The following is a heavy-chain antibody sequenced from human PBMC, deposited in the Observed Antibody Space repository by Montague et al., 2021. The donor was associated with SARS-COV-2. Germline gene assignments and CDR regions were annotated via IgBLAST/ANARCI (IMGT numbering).Heavy chain of an antibody. J-gene: IGHJ4*02. D-gene: IGHD5-18*01. CDR2: ISYNGRNK. CDR3: AREPKPVGYSYGYTFFDY. V-gene: IGHV3-30*04. Sequence: SRRLSLSASGFTFSSYALHWVRQAPGKGPEWVAVISYNGRNKQYGDSVKGRSTISRDNFKNTLYLEVNNLRSDDTAVYYCAREPKPVGYSYGYTFFDYWGQGTLVTVSS. CDR1: GFTFSSYA.